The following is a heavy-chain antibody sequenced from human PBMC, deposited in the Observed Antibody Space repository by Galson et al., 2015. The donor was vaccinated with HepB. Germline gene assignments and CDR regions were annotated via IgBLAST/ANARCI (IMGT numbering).Heavy chain of an antibody. J-gene: IGHJ4*02. V-gene: IGHV5-51*03. Sequence: QSGAEVTKPGESLNISCKGSGYSFSTYWIGWVRQMPGKGLEWMGIIYPGDADTRYSPSFQGQVTISADKSISTTYLQWSSLKASDTAMYYCARVPLDPLYSSGWGVIDYWGQGTLVTVSS. D-gene: IGHD6-19*01. CDR2: IYPGDADT. CDR1: GYSFSTYW. CDR3: ARVPLDPLYSSGWGVIDY.